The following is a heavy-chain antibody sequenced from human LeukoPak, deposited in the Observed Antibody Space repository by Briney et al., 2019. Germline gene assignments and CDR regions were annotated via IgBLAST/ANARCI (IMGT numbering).Heavy chain of an antibody. J-gene: IGHJ4*02. CDR1: GGSISSYY. V-gene: IGHV4-59*01. Sequence: SETLSLTCTVSGGSISSYYWSWIRQPPGKGLEWIGYIYYSGSTNYNPSLKSRVTISVDTSKNQFSLKLSSVTAADTAVYYCARVDGSSSTRVYFDYWGQGTLVTVSS. CDR2: IYYSGST. D-gene: IGHD6-6*01. CDR3: ARVDGSSSTRVYFDY.